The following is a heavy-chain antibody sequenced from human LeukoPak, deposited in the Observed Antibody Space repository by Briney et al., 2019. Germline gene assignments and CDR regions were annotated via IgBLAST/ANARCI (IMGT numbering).Heavy chain of an antibody. J-gene: IGHJ6*03. CDR3: ARWSGSVTARNYYYYMDV. D-gene: IGHD6-6*01. V-gene: IGHV4-59*08. CDR2: FYNSGRS. CDR1: DDSISDYY. Sequence: SETLSLTCTVSDDSISDYYRGWIRQPPGKGLEWIGYFYNSGRSTYNPSLKSRVTISVDTSKNHFSLNLSSVTAADTAVYYCARWSGSVTARNYYYYMDVWGEGTTVTVSS.